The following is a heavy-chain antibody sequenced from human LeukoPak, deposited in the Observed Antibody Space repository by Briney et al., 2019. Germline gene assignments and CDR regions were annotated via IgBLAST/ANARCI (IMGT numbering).Heavy chain of an antibody. J-gene: IGHJ3*02. V-gene: IGHV4-59*01. D-gene: IGHD3-3*01. CDR2: IYYSGST. Sequence: SETLSLTCTVSGGSISSYYWSWIRQPPGKGLEWIGYIYYSGSTNYNPSLKSRVTISVDTSKNQFSLKLSSVTAADTAVYYCARVVPSDFWSGYYESVREAFDIWGQGTMVTVSS. CDR3: ARVVPSDFWSGYYESVREAFDI. CDR1: GGSISSYY.